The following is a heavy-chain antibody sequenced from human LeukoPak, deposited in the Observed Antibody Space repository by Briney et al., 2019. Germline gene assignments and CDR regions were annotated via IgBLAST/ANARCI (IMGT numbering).Heavy chain of an antibody. Sequence: ASVKVSCKASGYTFTGYYMHWVRQAPGQGLEWMGRINPNSGGTNYAQKFQGRVTMTTDTSTSTAYMELRSLRSDDTAVYYCARVKVRLWPKYNWFDPWGQGTLVTVSS. CDR1: GYTFTGYY. D-gene: IGHD2-21*01. V-gene: IGHV1-2*06. CDR3: ARVKVRLWPKYNWFDP. CDR2: INPNSGGT. J-gene: IGHJ5*02.